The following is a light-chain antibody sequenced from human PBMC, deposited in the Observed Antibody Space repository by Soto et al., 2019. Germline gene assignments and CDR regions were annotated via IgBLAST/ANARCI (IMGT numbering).Light chain of an antibody. CDR2: RAS. J-gene: IGKJ1*01. Sequence: IGMTHAPASLSVSPGEIAALSVRASQNIYSNVAWYQQRPGQAPRLLIYRASTRAPGIPARFSGSGSGTEFTLTISSLQPDDFATYYCQQYNSYSETFGQGTKVDIK. V-gene: IGKV3-15*01. CDR3: QQYNSYSET. CDR1: QNIYSN.